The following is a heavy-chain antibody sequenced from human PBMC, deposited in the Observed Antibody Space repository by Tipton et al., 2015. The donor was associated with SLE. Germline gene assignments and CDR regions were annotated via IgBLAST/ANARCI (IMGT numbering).Heavy chain of an antibody. Sequence: LRLSCTVSGASISSYYWSWIRQPPGKGMEWIGYIYYSGSTIHNPSLKSRVTMSVDTSKNQFSLKLSSVTAADTAVYYCAREQRSGYHDYWGQGTLVIVSS. V-gene: IGHV4-59*12. CDR2: IYYSGST. CDR1: GASISSYY. J-gene: IGHJ4*02. CDR3: AREQRSGYHDY. D-gene: IGHD3-3*01.